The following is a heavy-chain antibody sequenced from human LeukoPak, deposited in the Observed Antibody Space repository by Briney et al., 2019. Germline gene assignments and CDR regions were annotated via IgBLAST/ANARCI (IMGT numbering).Heavy chain of an antibody. J-gene: IGHJ4*02. Sequence: PGGSLRLSCAASGFSFSEYYMSWIRQAPGKGLEWLSYISSSGSDIYYADSVRGRFTISRDNAENSLYLQMNSLRAEDTAVYYCARAPRYYFDYWGQGTLVTVSS. CDR1: GFSFSEYY. V-gene: IGHV3-11*04. CDR3: ARAPRYYFDY. CDR2: ISSSGSDI.